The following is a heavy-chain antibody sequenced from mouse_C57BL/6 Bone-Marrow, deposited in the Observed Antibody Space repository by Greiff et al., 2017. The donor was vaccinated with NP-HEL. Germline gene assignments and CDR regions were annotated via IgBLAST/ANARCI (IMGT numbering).Heavy chain of an antibody. CDR2: INPGSGGT. Sequence: VQLQQSGAELVRPGTSVKVSCKASGYAFTNYLIEWVKQRPGQGLEWIGVINPGSGGTNYNEKFKGKATLTADKSSSTAYMQLSSLTSEDSAVYFCARSYPPYFDYWGQGTTLTVSS. V-gene: IGHV1-54*01. D-gene: IGHD6-5*01. J-gene: IGHJ2*01. CDR1: GYAFTNYL. CDR3: ARSYPPYFDY.